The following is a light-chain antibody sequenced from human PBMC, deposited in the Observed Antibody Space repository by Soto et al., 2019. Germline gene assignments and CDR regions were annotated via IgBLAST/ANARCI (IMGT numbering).Light chain of an antibody. CDR3: QHYGSSPPEFT. CDR2: GAS. CDR1: QSVSSSF. V-gene: IGKV3-20*01. Sequence: IVLTQSPGTLSLSPGERATLSCRASQSVSSSFLAWYQQRPGQAPRLLIFGASYRATGIPDRFSGSGSGTDFTLTISRLEPEDFAVYYCQHYGSSPPEFTFGPGTKVDSK. J-gene: IGKJ3*01.